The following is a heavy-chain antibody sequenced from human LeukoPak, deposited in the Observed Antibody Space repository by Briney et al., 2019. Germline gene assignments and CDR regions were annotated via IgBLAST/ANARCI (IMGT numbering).Heavy chain of an antibody. Sequence: ASVKVSCKASGGTFSSYAISWVRQAPGQGLEWMGIINPSGGNTDYAQKFQGRVTMTRDTSTSTVYMELSSLRSGDTAVYYCARFAVHRRLAVAGQFGLDYWGQGTLVTVSS. CDR1: GGTFSSYA. CDR2: INPSGGNT. V-gene: IGHV1-46*01. CDR3: ARFAVHRRLAVAGQFGLDY. D-gene: IGHD6-19*01. J-gene: IGHJ4*02.